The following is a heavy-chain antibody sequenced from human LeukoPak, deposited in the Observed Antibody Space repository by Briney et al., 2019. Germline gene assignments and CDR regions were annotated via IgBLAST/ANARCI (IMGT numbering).Heavy chain of an antibody. V-gene: IGHV1-46*01. CDR3: ARVSGFPDYDSSGNLVGDY. Sequence: GASVKVSCKASGGTLSSYAISWVRQAPGQGLEWMGIINPSGGSTSYAQKFQGRVTMTRDTSTSTVYMELSSLRSEDTAVYYCARVSGFPDYDSSGNLVGDYWGQGTLVTVSS. CDR2: INPSGGST. CDR1: GGTLSSYA. D-gene: IGHD3-22*01. J-gene: IGHJ4*02.